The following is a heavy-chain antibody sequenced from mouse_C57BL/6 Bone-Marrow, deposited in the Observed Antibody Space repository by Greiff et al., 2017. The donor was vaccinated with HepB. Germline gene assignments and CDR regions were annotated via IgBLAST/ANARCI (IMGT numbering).Heavy chain of an antibody. Sequence: DVQLVESGGGLVKPGGSLKLSCAASGFTFSSYAMSWVRQTPEKRLEWVATISDGGSYTYYPDNVKGRFTISRDNAKNNLYLQMSHLKSEDTAMYYCARDTTMITTRAMDYWGQGTSVTVSS. CDR1: GFTFSSYA. V-gene: IGHV5-4*01. J-gene: IGHJ4*01. CDR3: ARDTTMITTRAMDY. D-gene: IGHD2-4*01. CDR2: ISDGGSYT.